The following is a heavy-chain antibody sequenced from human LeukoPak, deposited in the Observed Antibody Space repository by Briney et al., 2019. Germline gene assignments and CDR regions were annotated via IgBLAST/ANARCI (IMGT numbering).Heavy chain of an antibody. V-gene: IGHV3-30*03. J-gene: IGHJ4*02. CDR3: ARGEAGYLDY. CDR1: GFTFRNYG. CDR2: ISHDGTTT. D-gene: IGHD6-13*01. Sequence: PGRSLRLSCVTSGFTFRNYGMQWVRQAPGKGLEWVAVISHDGTTTFYADSVKGRFTISRDNSKNTLYLQMNSLRAEDTAVYYCARGEAGYLDYWGQGTLVTVSS.